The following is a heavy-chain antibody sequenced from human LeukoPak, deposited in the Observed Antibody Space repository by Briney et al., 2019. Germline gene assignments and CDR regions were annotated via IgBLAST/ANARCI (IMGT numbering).Heavy chain of an antibody. CDR2: INPNSGGT. Sequence: ASVKVSCKASGYTFTGYYMHWVRQAPGQGLEWMGRINPNSGGTNYAQKFQGRVTTTRDTSISTAYMELSRLRSDDTAVYYCARDRAIFGVVSWYYFDYWGQGTLVTVSS. CDR3: ARDRAIFGVVSWYYFDY. V-gene: IGHV1-2*06. D-gene: IGHD3-3*01. CDR1: GYTFTGYY. J-gene: IGHJ4*02.